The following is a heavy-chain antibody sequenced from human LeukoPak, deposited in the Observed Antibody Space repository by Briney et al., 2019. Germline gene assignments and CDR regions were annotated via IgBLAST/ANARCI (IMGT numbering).Heavy chain of an antibody. J-gene: IGHJ5*02. Sequence: PSETLSLTCAVYGGSFSGYYWSWIRQPPGKGLEWIGEIKHSGSTNYNPSLKSRVTISVDTSKNQFPLKLSSVTAADTAVYYCARGSKLRYFDWLPQKGWFDPWGQGTLVTVSS. D-gene: IGHD3-9*01. V-gene: IGHV4-34*01. CDR3: ARGSKLRYFDWLPQKGWFDP. CDR2: IKHSGST. CDR1: GGSFSGYY.